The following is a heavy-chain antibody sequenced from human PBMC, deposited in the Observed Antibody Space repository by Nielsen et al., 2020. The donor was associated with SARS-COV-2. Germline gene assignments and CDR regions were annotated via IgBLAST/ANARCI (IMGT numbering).Heavy chain of an antibody. CDR1: GFTFSTYA. CDR2: ISYDGSNK. Sequence: GESLKISCAASGFTFSTYAMHWVRQAPGKGLEWVAVISYDGSNKYYADSVKGRFTISRDNSKNTLYLQMNSLRAEDTAVYYCARVDYDSSGYIGHFDYWGQGTLVTVSS. CDR3: ARVDYDSSGYIGHFDY. V-gene: IGHV3-30-3*01. D-gene: IGHD3-22*01. J-gene: IGHJ4*02.